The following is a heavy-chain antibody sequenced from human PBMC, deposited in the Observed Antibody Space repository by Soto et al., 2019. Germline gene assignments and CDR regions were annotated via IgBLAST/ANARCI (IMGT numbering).Heavy chain of an antibody. CDR1: GDSVSIYSGA. CDR2: TYYRSKWYY. CDR3: AIDPGYSLDY. J-gene: IGHJ4*02. D-gene: IGHD5-12*01. V-gene: IGHV6-1*01. Sequence: PSQTLSLTCVISGDSVSIYSGAWNWIRQSPSRGLEWLGRTYYRSKWYYDYAESVKSRIIISVDTSKNQFSLQLNSVTPEDAAVYYCAIDPGYSLDYWGQGTQVTVSS.